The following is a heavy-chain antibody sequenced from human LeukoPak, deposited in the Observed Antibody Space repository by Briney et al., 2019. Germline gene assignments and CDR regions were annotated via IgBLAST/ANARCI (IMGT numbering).Heavy chain of an antibody. CDR3: ARVDIQRAFDY. CDR2: IYYSGST. CDR1: GGSISSYY. Sequence: SETLSLTCTVSGGSISSYYWSWIRQPPGKGLEWTGYIYYSGSTNYNPSLKSRVTISVDTSKNQFSLKLSSVTAADTAVYYCARVDIQRAFDYWGQGTLVTVSS. V-gene: IGHV4-59*01. J-gene: IGHJ4*02. D-gene: IGHD3-9*01.